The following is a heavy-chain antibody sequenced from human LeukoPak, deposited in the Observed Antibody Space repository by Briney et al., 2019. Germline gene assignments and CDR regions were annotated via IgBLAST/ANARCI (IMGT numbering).Heavy chain of an antibody. CDR3: AKDLVGVSDH. CDR1: GFTFNIYG. CDR2: IRYDGSSK. J-gene: IGHJ4*02. V-gene: IGHV3-30*02. D-gene: IGHD2-15*01. Sequence: GGSLRLSCAASGFTFNIYGMHWVRQAPGKGLEWVAFIRYDGSSKYYADSVKGRFTISRDNSKNTLYLQMNSLRVEDTAVFYCAKDLVGVSDHWGQGTLVTVSS.